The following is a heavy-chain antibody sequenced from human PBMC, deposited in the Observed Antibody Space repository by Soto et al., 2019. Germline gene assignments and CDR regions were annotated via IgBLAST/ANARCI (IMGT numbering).Heavy chain of an antibody. CDR3: AKGGWYTSSSRSDC. D-gene: IGHD6-6*01. V-gene: IGHV3-30*18. CDR2: MSYDGRNQ. Sequence: QVQLVESGGGVVQPGTSLRLSCSASGFTLSGVDMHWVRQAPGKGLEWVAVMSYDGRNQYYADSVKGRFTVSRDSSKSTLYLQMNSPRTEAAAVYYCAKGGWYTSSSRSDCWGQGTLVTVS. J-gene: IGHJ4*02. CDR1: GFTLSGVD.